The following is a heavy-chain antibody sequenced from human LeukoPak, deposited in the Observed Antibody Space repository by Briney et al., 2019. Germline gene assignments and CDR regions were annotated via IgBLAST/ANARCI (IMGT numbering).Heavy chain of an antibody. V-gene: IGHV3-23*01. J-gene: IGHJ6*02. D-gene: IGHD3-3*01. CDR1: GFTFSSYA. CDR2: ISGSGGST. Sequence: GGSLRLSCAASGFTFSSYAMSWVRQAPGKGLEWVSAISGSGGSTYYADSVKGRFTISRDNSKNTLYLQMNSLRAEDTAVYYCACPITIFGVAAPYGMDVWGQGTTVTVSS. CDR3: ACPITIFGVAAPYGMDV.